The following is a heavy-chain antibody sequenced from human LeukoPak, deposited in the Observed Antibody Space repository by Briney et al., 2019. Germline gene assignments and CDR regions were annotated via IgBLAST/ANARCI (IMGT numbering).Heavy chain of an antibody. D-gene: IGHD4-17*01. CDR3: AKRDRTVTHAFDI. Sequence: GGSLRLSCAASGFTFSYYGMHWVRQAPGKGLEWVAFIRYDGNDKFYADSVKGRFTISRDNSENTLYLQMNSLRAEDTAVYYCAKRDRTVTHAFDIWGQGTMVTVSS. CDR2: IRYDGNDK. J-gene: IGHJ3*02. V-gene: IGHV3-30*02. CDR1: GFTFSYYG.